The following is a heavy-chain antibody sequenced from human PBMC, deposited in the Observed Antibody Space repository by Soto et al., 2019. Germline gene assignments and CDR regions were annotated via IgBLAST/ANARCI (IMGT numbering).Heavy chain of an antibody. Sequence: GGSLRLSCAASGFTFSSYAMHWVRQAPGKGLEWVAVISYDGSNKYYADSVKGRFTISRDNSKNTLYLQMNSLRAEETAVYYCARAELLWFGESIPDAFDIWGQGTMVTVSS. D-gene: IGHD3-10*01. V-gene: IGHV3-30-3*01. J-gene: IGHJ3*02. CDR1: GFTFSSYA. CDR2: ISYDGSNK. CDR3: ARAELLWFGESIPDAFDI.